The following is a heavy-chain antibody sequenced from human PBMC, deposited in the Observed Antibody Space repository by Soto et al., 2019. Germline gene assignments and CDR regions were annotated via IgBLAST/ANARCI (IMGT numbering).Heavy chain of an antibody. CDR3: AAFVRSPFPPKYYYDSSGYDDAFDI. D-gene: IGHD3-22*01. CDR1: GFTFSSYA. Sequence: GGSLRLSCAASGFTFSSYAMSWVRQAPGKGLEWVSAISGSGGSTYYADSVKGRFTISRDNSKNTLYLQMNSLRAEDTAVYYCAAFVRSPFPPKYYYDSSGYDDAFDIWGQGTMVNVSS. V-gene: IGHV3-23*01. J-gene: IGHJ3*02. CDR2: ISGSGGST.